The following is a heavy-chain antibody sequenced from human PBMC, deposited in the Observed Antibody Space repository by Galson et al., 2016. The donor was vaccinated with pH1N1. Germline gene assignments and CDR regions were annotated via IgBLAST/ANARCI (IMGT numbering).Heavy chain of an antibody. D-gene: IGHD3-22*01. J-gene: IGHJ4*02. CDR3: ARERDSSGYMSGGYDS. CDR2: INPGGGGS. CDR1: GYPFARHY. V-gene: IGHV1-46*01. Sequence: SVKVSCKASGYPFARHYIHWVRQAPGQGPEWMGIINPGGGGSNSAQKFQDRVSLHRDTTTNTVYMDLSSLTSADTAVYYCARERDSSGYMSGGYDSWGQGTLVTVSS.